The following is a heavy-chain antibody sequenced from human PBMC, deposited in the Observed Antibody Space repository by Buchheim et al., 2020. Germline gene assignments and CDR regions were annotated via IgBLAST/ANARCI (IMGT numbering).Heavy chain of an antibody. CDR1: GFTFSSYG. Sequence: QVQLVESGGGVVQPGRSLRLSCAASGFTFSSYGMHWVRQAPGKGLEWVAVISYDGSNKYYADSVKGRFTIHRDNSKNTLYLQMNSLRAEDTAVYYCAKLLTGDDAFDIWGQGT. CDR2: ISYDGSNK. V-gene: IGHV3-30*18. D-gene: IGHD7-27*01. CDR3: AKLLTGDDAFDI. J-gene: IGHJ3*02.